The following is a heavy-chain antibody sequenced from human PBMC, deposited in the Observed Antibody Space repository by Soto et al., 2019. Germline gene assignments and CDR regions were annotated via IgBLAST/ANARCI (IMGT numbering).Heavy chain of an antibody. CDR1: GGSVSSGSYY. CDR2: IYYSGST. J-gene: IGHJ4*02. D-gene: IGHD1-26*01. CDR3: ARGAIEMATIVEVDY. Sequence: QVQLQESGPGLVKPSETLSLTCTVSGGSVSSGSYYWSWIRQPPGKGLEWIGYIYYSGSTNYNPSLKSRVTISVDTSKNQFSLKLSSVTAADTAVYYCARGAIEMATIVEVDYWGQGTLVTVSS. V-gene: IGHV4-61*01.